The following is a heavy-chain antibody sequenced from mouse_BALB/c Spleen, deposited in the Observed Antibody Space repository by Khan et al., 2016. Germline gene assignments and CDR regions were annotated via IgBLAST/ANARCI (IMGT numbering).Heavy chain of an antibody. CDR2: INPDSSTI. V-gene: IGHV4-1*02. CDR3: TKGDYTSWFVY. CDR1: GFDFSRYW. D-gene: IGHD2-12*01. J-gene: IGHJ3*01. Sequence: EVELVESGGGLVQPGGSLKLSCAAAGFDFSRYWMSWVRQAPGKGLEWIGEINPDSSTINYTPSLKDKFIISRDNAKNTLYLQMSKVRSEDTAMYYCTKGDYTSWFVYWGQGTLVTVSA.